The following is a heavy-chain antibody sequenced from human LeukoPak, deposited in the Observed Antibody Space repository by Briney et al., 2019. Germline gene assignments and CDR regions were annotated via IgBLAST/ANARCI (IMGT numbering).Heavy chain of an antibody. J-gene: IGHJ2*01. CDR2: ISASGGST. Sequence: PGGCLRLSCAASGFTFSNYAITWVRQAPRKGLEWVSGISASGGSTYYADSVKGRFTISRDNSENTVSLQMNSLRAHDTAVYFCARGDIVTWYFDLWGRGTLVTVSS. D-gene: IGHD1-26*01. CDR3: ARGDIVTWYFDL. CDR1: GFTFSNYA. V-gene: IGHV3-23*01.